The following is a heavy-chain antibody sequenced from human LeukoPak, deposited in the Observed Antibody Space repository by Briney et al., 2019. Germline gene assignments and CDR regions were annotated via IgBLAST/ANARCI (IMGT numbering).Heavy chain of an antibody. J-gene: IGHJ4*02. D-gene: IGHD3-9*01. V-gene: IGHV3-21*06. Sequence: GGSLRLSCAASGLTFSTYTMNWVRQAPGKGLEWVSSISSGSSYIYYADSMKGRFTVSRDNAQNSLYLQMNSLKAEDTAVYFCASHYDIDYWGQGTLVTVSS. CDR3: ASHYDIDY. CDR1: GLTFSTYT. CDR2: ISSGSSYI.